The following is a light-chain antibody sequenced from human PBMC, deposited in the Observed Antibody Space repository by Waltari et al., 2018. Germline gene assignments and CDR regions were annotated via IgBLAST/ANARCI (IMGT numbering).Light chain of an antibody. CDR1: QSVSND. CDR3: QQGYRTPLT. Sequence: DIQMTQSPSSLSASVGARVPITSRASQSVSNDLIWYQQRPGKAPKLLIYAASTLQSGVPSRFGGSGSGTDFTLTISSLQPEDFATYYCQQGYRTPLTFGGGTKVDIK. J-gene: IGKJ4*01. CDR2: AAS. V-gene: IGKV1-39*01.